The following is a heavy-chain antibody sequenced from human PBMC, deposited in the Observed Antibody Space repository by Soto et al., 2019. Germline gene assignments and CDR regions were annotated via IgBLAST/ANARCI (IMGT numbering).Heavy chain of an antibody. Sequence: QVQLQQWGAGLLKPSETLSLTCAVYGGSFSGYYWSWIRQPPGKGLEWIGEINHSGSTNSNPSVNSRFTISVDTSNNQVSLMLSSVTAAVTAVYYCARAAPRYCSGGSCYSGRDYWVQGTLVTVSS. CDR1: GGSFSGYY. CDR2: INHSGST. J-gene: IGHJ4*02. CDR3: ARAAPRYCSGGSCYSGRDY. V-gene: IGHV4-34*01. D-gene: IGHD2-15*01.